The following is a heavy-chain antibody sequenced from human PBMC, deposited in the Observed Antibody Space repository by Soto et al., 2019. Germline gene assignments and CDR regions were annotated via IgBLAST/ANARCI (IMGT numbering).Heavy chain of an antibody. Sequence: ASVKVSCKASGYTFTSYDINWVRLATGQGLEWMGWMNPNSGNTGYAQKFQGRVTMTRNTSISTAYMELSSLRSEDTAVYYCARGFYYYDSSGYYLVRAFDIWGQGTMVTVSS. J-gene: IGHJ3*02. CDR1: GYTFTSYD. D-gene: IGHD3-22*01. V-gene: IGHV1-8*01. CDR2: MNPNSGNT. CDR3: ARGFYYYDSSGYYLVRAFDI.